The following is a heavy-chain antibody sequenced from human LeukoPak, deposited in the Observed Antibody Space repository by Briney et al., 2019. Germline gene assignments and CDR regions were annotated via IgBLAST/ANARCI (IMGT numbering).Heavy chain of an antibody. D-gene: IGHD3-16*02. CDR1: GYTFTSYD. J-gene: IGHJ4*02. CDR3: VSSAAAYGYVWGNYRPIDY. CDR2: IIPIFGTA. V-gene: IGHV1-69*05. Sequence: ASVKVSCKASGYTFTSYDINWVRQAPGQGLQWMGGIIPIFGTANYAQKFQGRVTITTDESTSTAYMELGSPRSEDTAVYYCVSSAAAYGYVWGNYRPIDYWGQGTLVTVS.